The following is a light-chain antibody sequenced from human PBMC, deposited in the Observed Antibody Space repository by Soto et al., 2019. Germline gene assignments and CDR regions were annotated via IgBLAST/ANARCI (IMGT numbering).Light chain of an antibody. CDR3: QQADSFPLT. CDR2: AAS. Sequence: DIQMTQSPSTLSASVGDIVTITCRASQSIGNWLAWYQQRPGKAPKLLIYAASTLQSGVPSRFSGSGSGTDFTLTISSLQPEDFATYYCQQADSFPLTFGQGTRLEIK. CDR1: QSIGNW. J-gene: IGKJ5*01. V-gene: IGKV1-12*01.